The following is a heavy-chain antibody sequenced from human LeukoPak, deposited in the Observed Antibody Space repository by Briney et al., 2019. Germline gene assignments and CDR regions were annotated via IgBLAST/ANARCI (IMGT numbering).Heavy chain of an antibody. J-gene: IGHJ4*02. Sequence: PSETLSLTCSVSGYSISSGYYWGWIRQPPGKGLEWIGEINHSGSTNYSPSLKSRVTLSVDTSKNQFSLRLSSVTAADTAVYYCARRTFGGVIAYWGQGTLVTVSS. V-gene: IGHV4-38-2*02. CDR2: INHSGST. CDR3: ARRTFGGVIAY. D-gene: IGHD3-16*02. CDR1: GYSISSGYY.